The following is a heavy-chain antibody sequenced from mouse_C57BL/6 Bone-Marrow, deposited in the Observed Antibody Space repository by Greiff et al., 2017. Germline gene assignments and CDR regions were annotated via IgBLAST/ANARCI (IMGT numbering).Heavy chain of an antibody. CDR2: IDPEDGDT. D-gene: IGHD4-1*01. V-gene: IGHV14-2*01. J-gene: IGHJ2*01. CDR1: GFNIKDYY. CDR3: ARKTGTGFDY. Sequence: EVQLQQSGAELVKPGASVKLSCTASGFNIKDYYMHWVKQRTEQGLEWIGRIDPEDGDTKYAPQFQGKATITADKSSKTAYLQLSSLTSEATAVYYCARKTGTGFDYWGQGTTLTVSS.